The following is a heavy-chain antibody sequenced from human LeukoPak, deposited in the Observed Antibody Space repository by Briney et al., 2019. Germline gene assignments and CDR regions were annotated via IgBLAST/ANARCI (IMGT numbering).Heavy chain of an antibody. CDR3: ARGIAVAGIRNYYYGMDV. J-gene: IGHJ6*02. CDR2: IIPILGIA. D-gene: IGHD6-19*01. V-gene: IGHV1-69*04. Sequence: ASVKVSCKASGYTFTSYGISWVRQAPGQGLEWMGRIIPILGIANYAQKFQGRVTITADKSTSTAYMELSSLRSEDTAVYYCARGIAVAGIRNYYYGMDVWGQGTTVTVSS. CDR1: GYTFTSYG.